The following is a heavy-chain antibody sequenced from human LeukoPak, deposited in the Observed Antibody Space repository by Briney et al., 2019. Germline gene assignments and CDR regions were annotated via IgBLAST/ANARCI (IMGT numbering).Heavy chain of an antibody. Sequence: GGSLRLSCAASGFTFNTYTMNWVRQAPGKGLEWVSYISSRSNTIHYADSVKGRFTISRDNAKNSLYLQMNSLTVEDTAVYYCARDAEDSSGWYGGWFFDYWGQGTLVTVSS. J-gene: IGHJ4*02. CDR3: ARDAEDSSGWYGGWFFDY. D-gene: IGHD6-19*01. CDR1: GFTFNTYT. CDR2: ISSRSNTI. V-gene: IGHV3-48*01.